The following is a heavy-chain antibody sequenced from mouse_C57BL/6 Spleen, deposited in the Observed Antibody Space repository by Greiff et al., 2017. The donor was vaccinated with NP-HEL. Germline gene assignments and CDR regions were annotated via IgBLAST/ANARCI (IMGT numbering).Heavy chain of an antibody. V-gene: IGHV1-26*01. D-gene: IGHD2-3*01. J-gene: IGHJ2*01. Sequence: VQLQQSGPELVKPGASVKISCKASGYTFTDYYMNWVKQSHGKSLEWIGDINPNNGGTSYNQKFKGKATLTVDKSSSTAYMELRSLTSEDSAVYYCARAYEGFDYWGQGTTLTVSS. CDR2: INPNNGGT. CDR1: GYTFTDYY. CDR3: ARAYEGFDY.